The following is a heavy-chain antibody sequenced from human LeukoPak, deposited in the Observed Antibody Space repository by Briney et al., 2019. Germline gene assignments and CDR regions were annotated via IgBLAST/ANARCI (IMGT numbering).Heavy chain of an antibody. Sequence: GGSLRLSYAASGFTFSSYALSWVRQAPGKGLEWVSTISGSGGSTYYADSVKGRFTISRDNFKNTLYLQMNSLRAEDTAVYYCAKQPYSGSYPPAEYFQHWGQGTLVTVSS. D-gene: IGHD1-26*01. V-gene: IGHV3-23*01. CDR1: GFTFSSYA. CDR2: ISGSGGST. CDR3: AKQPYSGSYPPAEYFQH. J-gene: IGHJ1*01.